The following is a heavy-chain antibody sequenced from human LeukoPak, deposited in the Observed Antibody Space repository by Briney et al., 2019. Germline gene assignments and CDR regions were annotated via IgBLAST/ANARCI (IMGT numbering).Heavy chain of an antibody. CDR2: IYTSGST. CDR3: ARHSYDYVWGSYPEGAFDI. D-gene: IGHD3-16*02. J-gene: IGHJ3*02. CDR1: GGSISSYY. Sequence: SETLSLTCTVSGGSISSYYWSWIRQPAGKGLEWIGRIYTSGSTNYNPSLKSRVTMSVDTSKNQFSLKLSSVTAADTAVYYCARHSYDYVWGSYPEGAFDIWGQGTMVTVSS. V-gene: IGHV4-4*07.